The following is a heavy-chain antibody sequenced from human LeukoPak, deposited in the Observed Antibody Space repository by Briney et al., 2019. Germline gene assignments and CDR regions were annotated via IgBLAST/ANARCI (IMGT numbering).Heavy chain of an antibody. CDR3: AKMVAVAGTYFDY. Sequence: GGSLRLSCAASGFTFSSYAMSWVRRAPGKGLEWVSAISGSGGSTYYADSVKGRFTISRDNSKNTLYLQMNSLRAEDTAVYYCAKMVAVAGTYFDYWGQGTLVTVSS. CDR2: ISGSGGST. CDR1: GFTFSSYA. D-gene: IGHD6-19*01. J-gene: IGHJ4*02. V-gene: IGHV3-23*01.